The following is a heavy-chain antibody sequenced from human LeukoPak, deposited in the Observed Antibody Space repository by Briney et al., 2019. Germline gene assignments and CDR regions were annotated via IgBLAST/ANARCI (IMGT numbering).Heavy chain of an antibody. D-gene: IGHD2-2*02. Sequence: GGSLRLSCAASGFTVSSNYMSWVRQAPGKGLEWVSVIYSGGNTYYADSVKGRFTISRDNSKNTLYLQTNSLRAEDTAVYYCARDQGYTFGYGMDVWGKGTTVTVSS. CDR1: GFTVSSNY. CDR3: ARDQGYTFGYGMDV. CDR2: IYSGGNT. V-gene: IGHV3-53*01. J-gene: IGHJ6*04.